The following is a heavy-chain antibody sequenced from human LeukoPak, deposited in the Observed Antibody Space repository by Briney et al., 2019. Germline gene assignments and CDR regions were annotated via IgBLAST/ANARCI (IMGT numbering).Heavy chain of an antibody. CDR1: VYTFTVYY. J-gene: IGHJ4*02. Sequence: ASVKVSRKPSVYTFTVYYMHWVRQAPRQGVGWVGWINPNSGGTNYAQKFQGRVTMTRDTSISTAYMELSRLRSDDTAVYYCARGRSTTGTFFIYWGQGTLVTVSS. V-gene: IGHV1-2*02. D-gene: IGHD1-1*01. CDR2: INPNSGGT. CDR3: ARGRSTTGTFFIY.